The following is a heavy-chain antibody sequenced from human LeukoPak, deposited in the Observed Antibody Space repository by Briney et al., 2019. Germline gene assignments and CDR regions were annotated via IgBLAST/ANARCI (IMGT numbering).Heavy chain of an antibody. V-gene: IGHV1-2*04. CDR3: ARDDGDGYNYYFDY. Sequence: ASGKVCCKAAGYSFTCYYMDWVRQAPGQGLEWMGWINPNSGGTNYAQKFQGWVTMTRDTSISTAYMELSRLRFDDTAVYYCARDDGDGYNYYFDYWGQGTLVTVSS. D-gene: IGHD5-24*01. J-gene: IGHJ4*02. CDR1: GYSFTCYY. CDR2: INPNSGGT.